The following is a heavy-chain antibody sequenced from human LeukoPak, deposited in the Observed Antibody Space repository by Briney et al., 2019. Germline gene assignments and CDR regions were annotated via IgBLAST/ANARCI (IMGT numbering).Heavy chain of an antibody. CDR2: IYYSGSA. D-gene: IGHD6-19*01. CDR3: AREYSSGSKYYFDN. J-gene: IGHJ4*02. CDR1: GVSISGYF. Sequence: SETLSLTCTVSGVSISGYFWSWIRQPPGKGLEWIGYIYYSGSANYNPSLNSRVTISVDTSKNQFSLKLGSVTAADTAVYYCAREYSSGSKYYFDNWGQGTLVTVSS. V-gene: IGHV4-59*01.